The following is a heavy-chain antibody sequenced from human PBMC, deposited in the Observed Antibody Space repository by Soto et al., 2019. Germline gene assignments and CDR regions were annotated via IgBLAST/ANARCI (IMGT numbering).Heavy chain of an antibody. CDR3: AKDLEYSSPAPPNWFDP. CDR1: GFTFSSYA. J-gene: IGHJ5*02. V-gene: IGHV3-23*01. D-gene: IGHD6-6*01. CDR2: ISGSGGST. Sequence: EVQLLESGGGLVQPGGSLRLSCAASGFTFSSYAMSWVRQAPGKGLEWVSAISGSGGSTYYADSVKGRFTISRDNSKNTLYLQMNSLRAEDTAVYYCAKDLEYSSPAPPNWFDPWGQGTLVTVSS.